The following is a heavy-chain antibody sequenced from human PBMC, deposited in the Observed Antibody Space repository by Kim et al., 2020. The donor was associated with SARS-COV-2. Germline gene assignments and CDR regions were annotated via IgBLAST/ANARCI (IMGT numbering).Heavy chain of an antibody. CDR2: NK. Sequence: NKYYADSVKGRFTISRDNSKNTLYLQMNSLRAEDTAVYYCARAGELVGDYWGQGTLVTVSS. D-gene: IGHD1-26*01. CDR3: ARAGELVGDY. V-gene: IGHV3-33*01. J-gene: IGHJ4*02.